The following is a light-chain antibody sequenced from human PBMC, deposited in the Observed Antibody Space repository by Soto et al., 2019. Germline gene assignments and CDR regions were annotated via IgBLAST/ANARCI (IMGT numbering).Light chain of an antibody. J-gene: IGKJ5*01. Sequence: EIVMTQSPASLSLSPVERLTPSCMARLSVYSYLAWYQQKPGQAPRLLIYGTSTRATGVPARFSGSGSGTDFTLTISSVEAADFAVYHCQHYINWPITFGRGTRLEIK. CDR3: QHYINWPIT. CDR2: GTS. V-gene: IGKV3-15*01. CDR1: LSVYSY.